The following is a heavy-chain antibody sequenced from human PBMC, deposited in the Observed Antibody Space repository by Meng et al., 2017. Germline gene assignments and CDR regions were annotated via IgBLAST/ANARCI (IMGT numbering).Heavy chain of an antibody. V-gene: IGHV1-69*01. Sequence: QWQLGQFGAEVKKPGASVKVSCKASGGTFSSYAISWVRQAPGQGLEWMGGIIPIFATANYAQKFQGRVTITADESTSTAYMELSSLRSEDTAVYYCAKEVDNWFDPWGQGTLVTVSS. CDR3: AKEVDNWFDP. CDR1: GGTFSSYA. J-gene: IGHJ5*02. D-gene: IGHD2-15*01. CDR2: IIPIFATA.